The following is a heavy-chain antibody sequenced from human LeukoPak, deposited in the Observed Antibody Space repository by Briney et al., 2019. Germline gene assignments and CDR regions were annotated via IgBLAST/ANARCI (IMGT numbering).Heavy chain of an antibody. CDR2: ISGTGGST. CDR3: ARDQGARWLQSHYPYIDY. J-gene: IGHJ4*02. Sequence: PGGSLRLSCAASGFTFSSYGLSWVRQAPGKGLEWVSAISGTGGSTYYADSVRGRFTISRDNSKNTAYLQMNSLRAEDTAVYYCARDQGARWLQSHYPYIDYWGQGTLVTVSS. CDR1: GFTFSSYG. V-gene: IGHV3-23*01. D-gene: IGHD5-24*01.